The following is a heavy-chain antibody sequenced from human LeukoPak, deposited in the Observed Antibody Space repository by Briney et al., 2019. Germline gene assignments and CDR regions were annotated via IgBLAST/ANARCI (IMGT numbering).Heavy chain of an antibody. CDR3: VRDDDVYGFDY. V-gene: IGHV3-74*01. CDR1: GFIFSGHW. CDR2: IKKDGTYR. D-gene: IGHD3-16*01. Sequence: PGGSLRLSCAASGFIFSGHWMHRVRQAPGEGLVCVARIKKDGTYRDYGDSVKGRFTISRDNAKNTLYLQMNSLRVEDTARYYCVRDDDVYGFDYWGQGTVVTVSS. J-gene: IGHJ4*02.